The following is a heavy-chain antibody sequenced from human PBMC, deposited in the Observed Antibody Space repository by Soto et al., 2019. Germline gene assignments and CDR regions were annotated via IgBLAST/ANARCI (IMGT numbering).Heavy chain of an antibody. Sequence: SETLSLTCTVSGGSLSSYYWSWIRQPPGKGLEWTGYIYYSGSTNYNPSLKSRVTISVDTSKNQFSLKLSSVTAADTAVYYCAHGGWYYYYGMDVWGQGTTVTVSS. CDR3: AHGGWYYYYGMDV. D-gene: IGHD6-19*01. V-gene: IGHV4-59*01. J-gene: IGHJ6*02. CDR2: IYYSGST. CDR1: GGSLSSYY.